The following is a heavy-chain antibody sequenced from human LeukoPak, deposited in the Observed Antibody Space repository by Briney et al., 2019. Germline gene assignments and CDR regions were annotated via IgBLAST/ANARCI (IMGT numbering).Heavy chain of an antibody. Sequence: GGSLRLSCAASGFTFDDYGMSWVRQAPGKGLEWVSGINRSGGSTGYADSVKGRFTISRDNAKNSLYLQMNSLRAEDTALYYCAREFYDSSGYYYYYYYMDVWGKGTTVTVSS. V-gene: IGHV3-20*04. CDR3: AREFYDSSGYYYYYYYMDV. J-gene: IGHJ6*03. CDR1: GFTFDDYG. CDR2: INRSGGST. D-gene: IGHD3-22*01.